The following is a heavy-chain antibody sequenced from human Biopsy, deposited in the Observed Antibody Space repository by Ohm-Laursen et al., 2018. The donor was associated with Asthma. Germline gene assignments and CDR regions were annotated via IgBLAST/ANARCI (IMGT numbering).Heavy chain of an antibody. CDR2: ISYDGRNT. J-gene: IGHJ6*02. CDR3: ARGGLHYYEYYGMDV. CDR1: GFTFDNYT. D-gene: IGHD2-21*02. Sequence: SLRLSCAAPGFTFDNYTMHWVRQAPGKGLEWVTIISYDGRNTYYADSVEGRFTISRDNSKNTLFLQMSSLRPEDTAVYYCARGGLHYYEYYGMDVWGQGNPGHRLL. V-gene: IGHV3-30*04.